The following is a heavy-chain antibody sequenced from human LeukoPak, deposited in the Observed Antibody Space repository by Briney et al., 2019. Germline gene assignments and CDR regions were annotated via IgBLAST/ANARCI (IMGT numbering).Heavy chain of an antibody. V-gene: IGHV3-74*01. CDR3: ARGNVVVTEGWFDP. J-gene: IGHJ5*02. CDR2: INSDGSNT. CDR1: GFTFSSYW. Sequence: GGSLRLSCAASGFTFSSYWMHWVRQAPGKGLVWVSRINSDGSNTSYADSVKGRFTISRDNAKNTLYLQMNSLRAEDTAVYYCARGNVVVTEGWFDPWGQGTLVTVSS. D-gene: IGHD2-21*02.